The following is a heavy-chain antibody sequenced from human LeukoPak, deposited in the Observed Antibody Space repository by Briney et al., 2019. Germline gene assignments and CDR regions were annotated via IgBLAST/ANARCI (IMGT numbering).Heavy chain of an antibody. J-gene: IGHJ4*02. Sequence: SETLSLTCTVSGGSISSSSSYWVWIRQPPGKGLEWIGSIYYSGSTYYNSSLKSRVTISVDTSKNQFSLKLSSVTAADTAVYYCARLRHDSSGYYYFDYWGQGTLVTVSS. D-gene: IGHD3-22*01. CDR3: ARLRHDSSGYYYFDY. CDR2: IYYSGST. V-gene: IGHV4-39*01. CDR1: GGSISSSSSY.